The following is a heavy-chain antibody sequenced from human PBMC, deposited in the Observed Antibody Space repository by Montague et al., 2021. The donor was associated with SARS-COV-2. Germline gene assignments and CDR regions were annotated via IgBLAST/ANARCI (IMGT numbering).Heavy chain of an antibody. CDR2: IFQSGTT. CDR1: GYSISDGYY. D-gene: IGHD3-10*01. Sequence: ETLSLTCTVSGYSISDGYYWVWIRQPPGKGLEWIGNIFQSGTTYXNPSLERRSTMSVDTSKNQFSLKLSSVTAADTAVYHCARAVSVRRAVNWFDPWGQGTLVTVSS. J-gene: IGHJ5*02. CDR3: ARAVSVRRAVNWFDP. V-gene: IGHV4-38-2*02.